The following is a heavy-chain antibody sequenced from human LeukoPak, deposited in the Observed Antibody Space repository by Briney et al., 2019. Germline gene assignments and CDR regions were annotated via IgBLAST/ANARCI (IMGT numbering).Heavy chain of an antibody. CDR3: ARGTFIRDTVIVPAAMDY. D-gene: IGHD2-2*01. V-gene: IGHV1-2*04. CDR2: INPNSGGT. CDR1: GYSFTGYY. Sequence: ASVKVSYKASGYSFTGYYMNWVRQAPGQGLEWTGSINPNSGGTNYAQNFQGWVTMTRDTSISTAYMELSRLTSDDTAVYYCARGTFIRDTVIVPAAMDYWGQGTLVTVSS. J-gene: IGHJ4*02.